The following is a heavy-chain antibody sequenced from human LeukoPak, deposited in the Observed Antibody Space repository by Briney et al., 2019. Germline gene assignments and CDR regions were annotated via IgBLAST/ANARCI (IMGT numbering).Heavy chain of an antibody. CDR1: GGSISSNY. J-gene: IGHJ5*02. Sequence: SETLSLTCTVAGGSISSNYWSWIRQPPGKGPGWIGYIYYSGSTNYNPSLKSRVTISVDTSKNQFSLTLRSVTAADTAVYYCAKHLTNAYYDMIWVDPWGQGTLVTVSS. D-gene: IGHD3-16*01. V-gene: IGHV4-59*01. CDR3: AKHLTNAYYDMIWVDP. CDR2: IYYSGST.